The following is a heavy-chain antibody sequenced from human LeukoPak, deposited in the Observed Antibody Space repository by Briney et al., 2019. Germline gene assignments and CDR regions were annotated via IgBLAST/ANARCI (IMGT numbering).Heavy chain of an antibody. D-gene: IGHD6-13*01. J-gene: IGHJ4*02. CDR3: AKAGYTSSWPLDF. Sequence: GGSLRLSCAASGFTVSSSYMNWVRQAPGKGLEWVSAISASGSTSYYADSVKGRFTISRDNSKYTLSLQMNSLRAEDTALYYCAKAGYTSSWPLDFWSQGTLVAVSS. CDR1: GFTVSSSY. CDR2: ISASGSTS. V-gene: IGHV3-23*01.